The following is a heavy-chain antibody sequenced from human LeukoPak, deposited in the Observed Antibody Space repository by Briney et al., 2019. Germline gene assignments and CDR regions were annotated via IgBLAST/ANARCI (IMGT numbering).Heavy chain of an antibody. V-gene: IGHV1-8*03. D-gene: IGHD6-6*01. Sequence: ASVKVSCKTSGYTFTNYDINWVRQATGQGLEWMGWMNPNSGKTGYAQKFQGRVIITRNTSISTAYMELSSLRSEDTAVYYCAKADKYSSSPRFWGQGTLVTVSS. CDR1: GYTFTNYD. CDR3: AKADKYSSSPRF. CDR2: MNPNSGKT. J-gene: IGHJ4*02.